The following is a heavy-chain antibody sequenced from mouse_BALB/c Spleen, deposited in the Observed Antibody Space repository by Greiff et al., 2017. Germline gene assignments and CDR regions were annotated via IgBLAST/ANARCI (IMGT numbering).Heavy chain of an antibody. V-gene: IGHV5-12-1*01. J-gene: IGHJ2*01. D-gene: IGHD1-1*01. Sequence: EVKVVESGGGLVKPGGSLKLSCAASGFTFSSYDMSWVRQTPEQGLEWVAYISSGGGSTYYPDTVKGRSTISRDNAKNTLYLQMSRLKSEDTDMYYGDRLRPYYGSNYDFDYWGQGTTLTVSS. CDR2: ISSGGGST. CDR1: GFTFSSYD. CDR3: DRLRPYYGSNYDFDY.